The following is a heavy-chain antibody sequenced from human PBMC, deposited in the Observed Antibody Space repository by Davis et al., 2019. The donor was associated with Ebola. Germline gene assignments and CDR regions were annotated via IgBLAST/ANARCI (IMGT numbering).Heavy chain of an antibody. CDR3: ARIRSYFHYGRTS. D-gene: IGHD3-9*01. V-gene: IGHV2-5*02. J-gene: IGHJ6*02. CDR1: GFSLSTSGVG. Sequence: SGPTLVKPTQTLTLTCTFSGFSLSTSGVGVGWIRQPPGKALEWLALIYWDDDKRYSPSLKSRLTITKDTSKNQVVLTMTNMDPVDTATYYCARIRSYFHYGRTSGAKGPRSPSP. CDR2: IYWDDDK.